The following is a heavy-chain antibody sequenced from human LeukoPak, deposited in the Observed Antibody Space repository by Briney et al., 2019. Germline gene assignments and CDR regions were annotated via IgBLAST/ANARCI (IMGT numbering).Heavy chain of an antibody. J-gene: IGHJ4*02. D-gene: IGHD6-19*01. V-gene: IGHV4-34*01. CDR1: GGSFIGYY. Sequence: PSETLSLTCGVYGGSFIGYYWSWIRQPPGKGLEWIGEINHSGSTNYNPSLKSRVTMSVDTSKNQFSLKLNSVTAADTAVYYCARPTSVAARSFDYWGQGMLVTVSS. CDR3: ARPTSVAARSFDY. CDR2: INHSGST.